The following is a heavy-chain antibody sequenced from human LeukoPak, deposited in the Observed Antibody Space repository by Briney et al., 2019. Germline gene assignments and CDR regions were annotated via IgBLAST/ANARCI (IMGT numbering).Heavy chain of an antibody. CDR2: IWYDESNE. J-gene: IGHJ4*02. D-gene: IGHD6-19*01. Sequence: PGGSLRLSCAASGFTFSSFVMHWVRQAPGKGLEWVAVIWYDESNEYYADSVKGRFTISRGNSKNTLYLQMNSLRAEDTALYYCARVDEWLATDYWGQGTLVTVSS. V-gene: IGHV3-33*01. CDR1: GFTFSSFV. CDR3: ARVDEWLATDY.